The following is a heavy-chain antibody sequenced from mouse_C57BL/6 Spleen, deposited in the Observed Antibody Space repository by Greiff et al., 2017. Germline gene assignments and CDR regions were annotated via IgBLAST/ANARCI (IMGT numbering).Heavy chain of an antibody. Sequence: EVQLQQSGPGLVKPSQSLSLTCSVTGYSITSGYYWNWIRQFPGNKLEWMGYISYDGSNNYNPSLKNRISITRDTSKNQFFLKLNSVTTEDTATYYCARGGDSPFAYWGQGTLVTVSA. J-gene: IGHJ3*01. V-gene: IGHV3-6*01. CDR2: ISYDGSN. D-gene: IGHD3-2*01. CDR1: GYSITSGYY. CDR3: ARGGDSPFAY.